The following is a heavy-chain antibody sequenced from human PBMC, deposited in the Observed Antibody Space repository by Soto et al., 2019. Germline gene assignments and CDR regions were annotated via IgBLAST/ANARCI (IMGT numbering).Heavy chain of an antibody. D-gene: IGHD3-3*01. CDR2: ISAYNNNT. V-gene: IGHV1-18*01. CDR1: GYTFTSSG. Sequence: ASVKVSCKASGYTFTSSGISWVRQAPGQGLEWMGWISAYNNNTNYAQNLQDRVTMTTSTSTSTAYMELRSLRSDDTAVYYCVRFPYECWSGYPANNWLDPWGPGTLVTVSS. CDR3: VRFPYECWSGYPANNWLDP. J-gene: IGHJ5*02.